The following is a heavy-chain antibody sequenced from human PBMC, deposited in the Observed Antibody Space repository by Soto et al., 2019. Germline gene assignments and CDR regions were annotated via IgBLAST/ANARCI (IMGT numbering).Heavy chain of an antibody. V-gene: IGHV3-30*03. CDR2: ISYDGSNK. D-gene: IGHD3-3*01. CDR3: AVSLYGVVLHYYYRMDV. Sequence: PGGSLRLSCAASGFTFSSYGMHWVRQAPGKGLEWVAVISYDGSNKYYADSVKGRFTISRDNSTSTAYMEISGLTFEDTAFYYCAVSLYGVVLHYYYRMDVWGPGTSVTVSS. CDR1: GFTFSSYG. J-gene: IGHJ6*02.